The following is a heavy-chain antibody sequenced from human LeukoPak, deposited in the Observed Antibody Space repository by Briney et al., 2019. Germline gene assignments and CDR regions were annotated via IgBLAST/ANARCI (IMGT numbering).Heavy chain of an antibody. Sequence: GASVKVSCKVSGYTLTELSMHWVRQAPGKGLEWMGGFDPEDGETIYAQKFQGRVTMTEDTSTDTACMELSSLRSEDTAVYYCAMARSEITFRLNWFDPWGQGTLVTVSS. D-gene: IGHD3-16*01. V-gene: IGHV1-24*01. J-gene: IGHJ5*02. CDR1: GYTLTELS. CDR2: FDPEDGET. CDR3: AMARSEITFRLNWFDP.